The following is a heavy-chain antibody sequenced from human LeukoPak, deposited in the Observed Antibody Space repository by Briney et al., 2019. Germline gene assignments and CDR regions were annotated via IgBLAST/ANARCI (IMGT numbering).Heavy chain of an antibody. Sequence: ASVKVSCKASGGTFSSYAISWVRQAPGQGLEWMGGIIPIFGTANYAQKFQGRVTITADESTSTAYMELSSLRSEDTAVYYCARGLIAAAGTGIDYWGQGTLVTVSS. CDR3: ARGLIAAAGTGIDY. J-gene: IGHJ4*02. CDR1: GGTFSSYA. D-gene: IGHD6-13*01. CDR2: IIPIFGTA. V-gene: IGHV1-69*13.